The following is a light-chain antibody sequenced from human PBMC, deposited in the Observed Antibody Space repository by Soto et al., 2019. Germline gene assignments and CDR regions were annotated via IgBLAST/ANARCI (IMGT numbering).Light chain of an antibody. CDR1: QSVSSIF. CDR3: QQYGSSPRT. CDR2: GVS. V-gene: IGKV3-20*01. Sequence: EIVLTQSPGTLSLSPGERATLSCRASQSVSSIFLAWYQHKPGQAPRLLIYGVSTRATGIPDRFSGSGSGTDFILTISRLEPEDFAVYYCQQYGSSPRTFGHGTRVEIK. J-gene: IGKJ1*01.